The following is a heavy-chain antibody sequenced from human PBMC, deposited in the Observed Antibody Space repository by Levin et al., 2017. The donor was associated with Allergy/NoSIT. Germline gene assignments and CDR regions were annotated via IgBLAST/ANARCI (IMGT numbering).Heavy chain of an antibody. CDR1: GFTFDDYA. D-gene: IGHD2/OR15-2a*01. Sequence: SLKISCAASGFTFDDYAMHWVRQAPGKGLEWVSSISWNSGSIAYADSVKGRFTISRDNAKNSLYLLMNSLRAEDTALYYCAKDQYCSSNTCNTPLDHCGQGTLVTVSS. V-gene: IGHV3-9*01. J-gene: IGHJ4*02. CDR3: AKDQYCSSNTCNTPLDH. CDR2: ISWNSGSI.